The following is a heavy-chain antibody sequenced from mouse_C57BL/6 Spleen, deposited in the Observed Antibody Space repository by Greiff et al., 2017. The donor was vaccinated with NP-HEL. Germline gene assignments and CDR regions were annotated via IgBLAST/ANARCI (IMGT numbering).Heavy chain of an antibody. V-gene: IGHV5-17*01. Sequence: DVQLVESGGGLVKPGGSLKLSCAASGFTFSDYGMHWVRQAPEKGLEWVAYISSGSSTIYYADTVKGRFTISRDNAKNTLFLQMTSLRSEDTAMYYCARGDYDNYVVWYFDVWGTGTTVTVSS. J-gene: IGHJ1*03. CDR1: GFTFSDYG. CDR2: ISSGSSTI. CDR3: ARGDYDNYVVWYFDV. D-gene: IGHD2-1*01.